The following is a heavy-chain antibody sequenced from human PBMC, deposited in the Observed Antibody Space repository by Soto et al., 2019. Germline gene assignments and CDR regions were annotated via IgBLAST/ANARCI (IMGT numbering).Heavy chain of an antibody. V-gene: IGHV1-69*02. J-gene: IGHJ4*02. CDR3: AAGGNPRYYYDSSGYYYVGLDY. CDR1: GGTFSSYT. Sequence: GASVKVSCKASGGTFSSYTISWVRQAPGQGLEWMGRIIPILGIANYTQKFQGRVTITADKSTSTAYMELSSLRSEDTAVYYCAAGGNPRYYYDSSGYYYVGLDYWGQGTQVTVSS. D-gene: IGHD3-22*01. CDR2: IIPILGIA.